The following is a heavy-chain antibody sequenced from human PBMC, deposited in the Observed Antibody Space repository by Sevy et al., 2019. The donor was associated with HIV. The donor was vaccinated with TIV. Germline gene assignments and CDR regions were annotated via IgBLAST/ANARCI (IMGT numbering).Heavy chain of an antibody. D-gene: IGHD3-3*01. V-gene: IGHV3-23*01. CDR1: GFSFSSYA. CDR2: ISGSGGST. J-gene: IGHJ6*02. Sequence: GGSLRLSCAASGFSFSSYAMSWVRQTPGKGLQWVSVISGSGGSTYYADSVKGWFTIFRDNSRKTVYLQMNSLRAEDTAVYYCARRPDLGVVILTGVLDVWGQGTTVTVSS. CDR3: ARRPDLGVVILTGVLDV.